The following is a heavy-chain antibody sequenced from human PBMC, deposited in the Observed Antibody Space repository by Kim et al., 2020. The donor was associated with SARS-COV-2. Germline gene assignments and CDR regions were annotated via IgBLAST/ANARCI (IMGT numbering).Heavy chain of an antibody. CDR1: GGSISSSNW. D-gene: IGHD6-13*01. Sequence: SETLSLTCAVSGGSISSSNWWSWVRQPPGKGLEWIGEIYHSGSTNYNPSLKSRVTISVDKSKNQFSLKLSSVTAADTAVYYCARSEVAAAGNFDYWGQGTLVTVSS. CDR2: IYHSGST. V-gene: IGHV4-4*02. J-gene: IGHJ4*02. CDR3: ARSEVAAAGNFDY.